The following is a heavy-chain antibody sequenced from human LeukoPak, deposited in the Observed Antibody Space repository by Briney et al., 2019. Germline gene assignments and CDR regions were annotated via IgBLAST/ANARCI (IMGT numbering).Heavy chain of an antibody. CDR2: INDSGST. D-gene: IGHD6-19*01. Sequence: SETLSLTCGVYGGTFSGYYWSWIRQPPGKGREWIGEINDSGSTNYNPSLKSRVTISIDKAMNQFSLKLTSVTAADTAVYYCARDPMVRYSSEGYMDVWGKGTTVTISS. CDR1: GGTFSGYY. CDR3: ARDPMVRYSSEGYMDV. J-gene: IGHJ6*04. V-gene: IGHV4-34*01.